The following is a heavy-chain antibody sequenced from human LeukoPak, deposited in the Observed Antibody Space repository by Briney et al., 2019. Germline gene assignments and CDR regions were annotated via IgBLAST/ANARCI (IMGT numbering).Heavy chain of an antibody. Sequence: SETLSLTCAVYGGSFSGYYWSWIRQPPGKGLEWIGEINHSGSTNYNPSLKSRVTISVDTSKNQFSLKLSSVTAADTAVYYCARAVGYYYGSGSYNYWGQGTLVTVSS. V-gene: IGHV4-34*01. D-gene: IGHD3-10*01. CDR1: GGSFSGYY. CDR2: INHSGST. J-gene: IGHJ4*02. CDR3: ARAVGYYYGSGSYNY.